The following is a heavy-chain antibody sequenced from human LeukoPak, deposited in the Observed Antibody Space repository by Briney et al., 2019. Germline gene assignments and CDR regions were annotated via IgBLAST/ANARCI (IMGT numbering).Heavy chain of an antibody. CDR1: GFTFSDYY. CDR2: ISSSSSYT. Sequence: GGSLRLSCAASGFTFSDYYMSWIRQAPGKGLEWVSYISSSSSYTNYADSVKGRFTISRDNAKNSLYLQMNSLRAEDTAVYYCAREAVGDGNYFDYWGQGTLVTVSS. D-gene: IGHD3-10*01. CDR3: AREAVGDGNYFDY. J-gene: IGHJ4*02. V-gene: IGHV3-11*05.